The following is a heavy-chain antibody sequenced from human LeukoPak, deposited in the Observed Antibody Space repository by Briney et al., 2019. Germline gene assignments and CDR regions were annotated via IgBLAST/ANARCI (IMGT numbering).Heavy chain of an antibody. V-gene: IGHV1-3*01. CDR2: INAGNGNT. CDR3: AREYFQCTRGSCSRFDP. Sequence: ASVTVSYKASGYTFTNYAMHWVRQAPGQRREWMGWINAGNGNTKYSQKFQDRVTITRDTSASTAYMELSSLRSEDTALYYCAREYFQCTRGSCSRFDPWGQGTLVTVSS. CDR1: GYTFTNYA. D-gene: IGHD2-15*01. J-gene: IGHJ5*02.